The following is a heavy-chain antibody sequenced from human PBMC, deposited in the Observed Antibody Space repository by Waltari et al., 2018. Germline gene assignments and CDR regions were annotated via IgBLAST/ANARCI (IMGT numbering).Heavy chain of an antibody. Sequence: QVNLVESGGGVVQPGGSRSPPCPPSGFTFRNFGMHWVRQAPGKGLEWVALIWFDGSDKFYADSVRGRFTISRDNSARTLYLDMDSLRLDDTAMYYCAKDAFGNTYLDFWGQGTLVTVSS. V-gene: IGHV3-30*02. CDR1: GFTFRNFG. CDR2: IWFDGSDK. CDR3: AKDAFGNTYLDF. J-gene: IGHJ4*02. D-gene: IGHD2-2*02.